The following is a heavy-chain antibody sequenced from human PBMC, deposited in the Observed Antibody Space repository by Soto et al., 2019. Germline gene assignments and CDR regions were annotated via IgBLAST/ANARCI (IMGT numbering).Heavy chain of an antibody. D-gene: IGHD3-3*01. J-gene: IGHJ6*04. CDR2: IFSNDEK. Sequence: SGPTLVNPTDTLTLTCTVSGFSLSNARMGVSWIRQPPGKALEWLAHIFSNDEKSYSTSLKSRLTISKDTSKSQVVLTMTNMDPVDTATYYCARTRYDFWSGYSHYYYYYGMDVWGKGTTVTVSS. CDR1: GFSLSNARMG. CDR3: ARTRYDFWSGYSHYYYYYGMDV. V-gene: IGHV2-26*01.